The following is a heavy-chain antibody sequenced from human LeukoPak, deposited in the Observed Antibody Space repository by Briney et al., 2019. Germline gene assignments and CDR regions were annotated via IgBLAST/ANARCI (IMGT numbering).Heavy chain of an antibody. CDR2: FDPEDGET. V-gene: IGHV1-24*01. Sequence: ASVKVSCKVSGYTLTELSMHWVRQAPGKGLEWMGGFDPEDGETIYAQKFQGRVTMTEDTSTDTAYMELSSLRSEDTAAHYCATRYDFWSGYNLYYFDYWGQGTLVTVSS. D-gene: IGHD3-3*01. J-gene: IGHJ4*02. CDR3: ATRYDFWSGYNLYYFDY. CDR1: GYTLTELS.